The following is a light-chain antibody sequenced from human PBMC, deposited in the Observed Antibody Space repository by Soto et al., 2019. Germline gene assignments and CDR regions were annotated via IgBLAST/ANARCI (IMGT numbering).Light chain of an antibody. J-gene: IGKJ2*01. CDR1: QSLYNSY. Sequence: EIVLTQSPGTLSLSPGERATLSCRASQSLYNSYLAWYQQKPGQAPRLLINAASNRATGIPDRFSGSGSGTDFTLTISRLEPEDFAVYYCHQYCSPPHTFGQGTKLEIK. CDR2: AAS. V-gene: IGKV3-20*01. CDR3: HQYCSPPHT.